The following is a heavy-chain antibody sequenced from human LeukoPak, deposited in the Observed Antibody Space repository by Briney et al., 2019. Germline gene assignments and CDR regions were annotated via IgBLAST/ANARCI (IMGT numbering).Heavy chain of an antibody. CDR1: GFTFSSYA. V-gene: IGHV3-30-3*01. CDR3: ARAPDYGSGSYS. J-gene: IGHJ4*02. CDR2: ISYDGSNK. Sequence: GGSPRLSCAASGFTFSSYAMHWVRQAPGKGLEWVAVISYDGSNKYYADSVKGRFTISRDNSKNTLYLQMDSLRAEDTAVYYCARAPDYGSGSYSWGQGTLVTVSS. D-gene: IGHD3-10*01.